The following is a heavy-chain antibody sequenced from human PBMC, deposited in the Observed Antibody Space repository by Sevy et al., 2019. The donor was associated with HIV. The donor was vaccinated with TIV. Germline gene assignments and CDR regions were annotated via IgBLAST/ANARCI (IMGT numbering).Heavy chain of an antibody. CDR2: IRNKANNYAT. CDR1: GFTFRESA. V-gene: IGHV3-73*01. J-gene: IGHJ1*01. CDR3: TTGPYHYDPMDGTGPHTREYLQH. Sequence: GGSLRLSCAASGFTFRESAIHWVRQASGKGLEWIGRIRNKANNYATSYAVSLNGRFTISRDESKNTAYLQMNSLKTEDTAVHLCTTGPYHYDPMDGTGPHTREYLQHWGQGTLVTVSS. D-gene: IGHD3-22*01.